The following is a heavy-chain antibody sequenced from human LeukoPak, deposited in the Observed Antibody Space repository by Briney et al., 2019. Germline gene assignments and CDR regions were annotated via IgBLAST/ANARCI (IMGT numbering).Heavy chain of an antibody. D-gene: IGHD2-15*01. Sequence: GGSLRLSCAASGFTFSSYGMHWVRQAPGKGLEWVAVISYDGSNKYYADSVKGRFTISSDNSKNTLYLQMNSLRAEDTAVYYCAKVVRGVGGDYWGQGTLVTVSS. CDR3: AKVVRGVGGDY. CDR2: ISYDGSNK. V-gene: IGHV3-30*18. J-gene: IGHJ4*02. CDR1: GFTFSSYG.